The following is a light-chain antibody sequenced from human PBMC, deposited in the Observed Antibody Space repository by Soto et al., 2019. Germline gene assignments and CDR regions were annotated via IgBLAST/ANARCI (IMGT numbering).Light chain of an antibody. CDR2: DAS. CDR1: QSISSW. CDR3: QQYNSYSPWT. Sequence: DIQMTQSPSTLSASVGDRVTITCRASQSISSWVAWYQQKPGKAPKLLIYDASSLESGVPSRFSGSGSGTEFTLTISRLQPDDFATYYCQQYNSYSPWTFGQGTKVEIK. V-gene: IGKV1-5*01. J-gene: IGKJ1*01.